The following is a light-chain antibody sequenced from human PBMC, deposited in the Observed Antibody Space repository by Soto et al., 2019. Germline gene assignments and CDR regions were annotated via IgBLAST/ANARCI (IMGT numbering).Light chain of an antibody. J-gene: IGLJ2*01. V-gene: IGLV3-1*01. CDR1: KLGDKF. CDR2: QDT. CDR3: QAWDSVSDVV. Sequence: SYELTQPPSVSVSPGQTASITCSGDKLGDKFTCWYQQKPGQSPVLLIYQDTRRPSGIPERFSGSNSGNTTTLTSSGTQAMDEADYYCQAWDSVSDVVLGGGTKLTVL.